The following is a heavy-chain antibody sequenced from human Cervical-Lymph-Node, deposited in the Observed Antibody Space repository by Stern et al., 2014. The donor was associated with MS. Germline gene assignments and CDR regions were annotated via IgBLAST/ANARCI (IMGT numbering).Heavy chain of an antibody. V-gene: IGHV1-69*01. CDR1: GGSFNSLD. CDR3: ARHQGGIAAN. D-gene: IGHD6-13*01. CDR2: VTPMFGTV. Sequence: VQLEESGPEVKKPESSVKVSCKASGGSFNSLDINWVRQAPGQGLEWLGGVTPMFGTVNYAKNFQGRVTFTADESTSTAYMELSSLRSEDTAVYYCARHQGGIAANWGQGTLVTVSS. J-gene: IGHJ4*02.